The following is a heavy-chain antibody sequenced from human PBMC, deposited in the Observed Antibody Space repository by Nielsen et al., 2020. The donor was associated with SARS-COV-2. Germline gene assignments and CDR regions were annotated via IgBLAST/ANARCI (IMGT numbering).Heavy chain of an antibody. J-gene: IGHJ4*02. D-gene: IGHD4-11*01. CDR3: AKVQGVKVTDFDY. CDR2: ISAST. CDR1: GFTISTYA. V-gene: IGHV3-23*01. Sequence: GGSLRLSCVVSGFTISTYAMSWVRQAPGKGLEWVSAISASTYYADSVKGRFTISRDNSKNTLFLQMNSLRAEDTAVYYCAKVQGVKVTDFDYWGQGTLVTVSS.